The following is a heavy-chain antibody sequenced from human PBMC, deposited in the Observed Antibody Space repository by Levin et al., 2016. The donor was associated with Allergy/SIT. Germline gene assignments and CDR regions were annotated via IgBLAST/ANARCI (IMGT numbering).Heavy chain of an antibody. Sequence: GESLKISCAASGFTFSDYWMTWVRQAPGRGLEWVANIKEDGSERYYVDSVKGRFTISRDNAKNSLYLQMNSLRDEDTAVYYCARLRRWLHDPDAFDIWGQGTMVTVSS. CDR1: GFTFSDYW. CDR3: ARLRRWLHDPDAFDI. D-gene: IGHD5-24*01. V-gene: IGHV3-7*01. CDR2: IKEDGSER. J-gene: IGHJ3*02.